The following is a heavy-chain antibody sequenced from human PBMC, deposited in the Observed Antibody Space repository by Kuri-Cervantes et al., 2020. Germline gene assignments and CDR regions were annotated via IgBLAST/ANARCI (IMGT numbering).Heavy chain of an antibody. J-gene: IGHJ5*02. D-gene: IGHD3-10*01. V-gene: IGHV4-39*07. CDR1: GGSISSSSYY. CDR2: IYYSGST. CDR3: AREKGDYYHGGIWFDP. Sequence: SETLSLTCTVSGGSISSSSYYWGWIRQPPGKGLEWIGSIYYSGSTYYNPSLKSRVTISVDTSKNQFSLKLSSVTAADTAVYYCAREKGDYYHGGIWFDPWGQGTLVTVSS.